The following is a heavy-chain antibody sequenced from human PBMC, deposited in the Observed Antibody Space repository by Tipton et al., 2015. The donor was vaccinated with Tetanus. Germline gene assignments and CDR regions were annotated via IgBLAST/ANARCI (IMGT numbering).Heavy chain of an antibody. CDR3: ARGTWLYTSTYHRHWLDP. CDR2: IYHDGDT. Sequence: TLSLTCTVSGGSITAGGYFWSWIRQLPGKGLEWMGHIYHDGDTNYSPSLKSRVTISLDTSKNEFSLTLSSVTAADTAVYYCARGTWLYTSTYHRHWLDPWGQGTLVTVSS. CDR1: GGSITAGGYF. D-gene: IGHD6-13*01. V-gene: IGHV4-31*03. J-gene: IGHJ5*02.